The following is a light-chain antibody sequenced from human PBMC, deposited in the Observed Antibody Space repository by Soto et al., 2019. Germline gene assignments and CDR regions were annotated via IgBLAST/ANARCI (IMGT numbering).Light chain of an antibody. Sequence: QSALTQPASVSGSPGQSITISCTGTSSDVGGYNYVSWYQQHPGKAPKLMIYEVSNRPSGVSTRFSGAKSGNTAALTISGLQAEDEADYYCSSYTSSSTYFFGTGTKLTVL. V-gene: IGLV2-14*01. J-gene: IGLJ1*01. CDR3: SSYTSSSTYF. CDR1: SSDVGGYNY. CDR2: EVS.